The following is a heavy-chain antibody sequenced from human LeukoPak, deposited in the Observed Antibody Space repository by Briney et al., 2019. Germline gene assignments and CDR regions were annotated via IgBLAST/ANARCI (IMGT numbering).Heavy chain of an antibody. CDR3: ASSPAYSSSWYAIDN. CDR2: IGTAGDT. V-gene: IGHV3-13*01. Sequence: GGSLRLSCAASGFTFSNYDMHWVRQAAGKGLEWVSGIGTAGDTCYPASVKGRFTISRENAKSSLYLQINSLSAGDTAAYYCASSPAYSSSWYAIDNWGQGTLVTVSS. D-gene: IGHD6-13*01. CDR1: GFTFSNYD. J-gene: IGHJ4*02.